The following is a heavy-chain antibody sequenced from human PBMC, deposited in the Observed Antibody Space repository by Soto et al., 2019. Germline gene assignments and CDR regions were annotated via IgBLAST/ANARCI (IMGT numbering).Heavy chain of an antibody. J-gene: IGHJ4*02. CDR1: GFIFSDYG. CDR2: INAPSTST. D-gene: IGHD2-21*02. V-gene: IGHV3-48*02. Sequence: EVHLVESGGGLVQPGGSLRLSCAASGFIFSDYGLTWVRQAPGKGLEWVSHINAPSTSTLYADSVRGRFTISRDNAKNSVYRQMSSLRDEDTAVYYCTRDPEGDLDFDYWGQGTLVTVSS. CDR3: TRDPEGDLDFDY.